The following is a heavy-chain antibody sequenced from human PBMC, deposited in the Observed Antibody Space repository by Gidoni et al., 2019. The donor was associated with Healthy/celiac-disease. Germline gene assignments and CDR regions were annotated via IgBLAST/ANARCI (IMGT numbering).Heavy chain of an antibody. J-gene: IGHJ4*02. CDR2: ISYDGSNK. CDR3: ARDDYGDYVPGY. D-gene: IGHD4-17*01. CDR1: GFPFSSYA. V-gene: IGHV3-30*01. Sequence: QVQLVESGGGVVQPGRSLRLSCAASGFPFSSYAMHWVRQAPGKGLEWVAVISYDGSNKYYADSVKGRFTISRDNSKNTLYLQMNSLRAEDTAVYYCARDDYGDYVPGYWGQGTLVTVSS.